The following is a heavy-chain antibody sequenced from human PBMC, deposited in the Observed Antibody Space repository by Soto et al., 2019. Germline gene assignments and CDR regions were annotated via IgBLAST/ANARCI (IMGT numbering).Heavy chain of an antibody. V-gene: IGHV4-30-4*01. CDR3: GRDLTSNANCIDP. J-gene: IGHJ5*02. CDR1: GDYIHVGGYY. CDR2: IYYTGKP. Sequence: SETLSLTCSVSGDYIHVGGYYWTWIRQRPGKGLEWMGYIYYTGKPYYHPSLESRLTMSVDRSKNQFSLRLTSVTAADTAVYFCGRDLTSNANCIDPWGQGTLVTVSS. D-gene: IGHD2-2*01.